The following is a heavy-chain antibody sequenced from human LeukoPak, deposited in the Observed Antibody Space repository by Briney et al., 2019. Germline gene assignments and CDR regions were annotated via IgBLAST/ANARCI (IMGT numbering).Heavy chain of an antibody. Sequence: SETLSLTCTVSGGSISSSSYYWGWIRQPPGKGLEWIGSIHYSGSTNYNPSLKSRVTISVDTSKNQFSLKLSSVTAADTAVYYCARRHLRITMVRGVIPQWFDPWGQGTLVTVSS. V-gene: IGHV4-39*07. CDR1: GGSISSSSYY. CDR2: IHYSGST. CDR3: ARRHLRITMVRGVIPQWFDP. J-gene: IGHJ5*02. D-gene: IGHD3-10*01.